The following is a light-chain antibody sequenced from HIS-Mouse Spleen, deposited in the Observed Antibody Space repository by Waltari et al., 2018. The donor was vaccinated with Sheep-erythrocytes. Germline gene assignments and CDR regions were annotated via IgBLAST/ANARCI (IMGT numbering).Light chain of an antibody. CDR2: EDS. Sequence: SYELTQPPSVSVSPGQTARITCSGAALPKKYAYWYQQKSGQAPVLVIHEDSKRPSGIPEGVSGSTSGTMATLTISGAQVEDEADYYCYSTDSSGNHWVFGGGTKLTVL. J-gene: IGLJ3*02. V-gene: IGLV3-10*01. CDR1: ALPKKY. CDR3: YSTDSSGNHWV.